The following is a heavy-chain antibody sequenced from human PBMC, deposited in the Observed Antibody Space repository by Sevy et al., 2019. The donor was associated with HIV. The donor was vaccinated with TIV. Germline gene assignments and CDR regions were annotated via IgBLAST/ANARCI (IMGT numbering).Heavy chain of an antibody. J-gene: IGHJ3*02. V-gene: IGHV4-30-2*01. CDR3: ARDGGTMTTPGSFDI. CDR1: GVSISSGAYS. Sequence: SETLSLTCAVSGVSISSGAYSWNWIRQPPGKGLEWIGYIYHPGNTYYNPSLKSRITISLDRSKNQFSLRLSSVTAADTAVYFCARDGGTMTTPGSFDIWGQGTMVTVSS. D-gene: IGHD4-17*01. CDR2: IYHPGNT.